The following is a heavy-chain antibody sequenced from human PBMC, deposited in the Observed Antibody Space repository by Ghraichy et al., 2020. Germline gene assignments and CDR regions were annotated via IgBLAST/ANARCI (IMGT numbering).Heavy chain of an antibody. Sequence: SETLSLTCAVSGGSISSGGYSWSWIRQPPGKGLEWIGYIYHSGSTYYNPYLKIRVTISVDRSKNQFSLKLSAVTAADTAVYSCARTVAGSGAFYWGQGTLVTVSS. D-gene: IGHD6-19*01. J-gene: IGHJ4*02. CDR1: GGSISSGGYS. V-gene: IGHV4-30-2*01. CDR2: IYHSGST. CDR3: ARTVAGSGAFY.